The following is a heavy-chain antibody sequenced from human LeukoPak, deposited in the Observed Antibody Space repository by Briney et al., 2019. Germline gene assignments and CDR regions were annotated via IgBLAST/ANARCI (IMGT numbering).Heavy chain of an antibody. CDR2: ISVDGRDL. D-gene: IGHD3-10*01. CDR1: GFTFSENA. J-gene: IGHJ4*02. Sequence: PGRSLRLSCAASGFTFSENAMHWVRQAPGKGLEWVAVISVDGRDLYHADSVKGRFTISRDNSKNTLYLQMTSLRTDDTAVYYCARDKSAAADYYFDSWGQGTLVTVS. V-gene: IGHV3-30*04. CDR3: ARDKSAAADYYFDS.